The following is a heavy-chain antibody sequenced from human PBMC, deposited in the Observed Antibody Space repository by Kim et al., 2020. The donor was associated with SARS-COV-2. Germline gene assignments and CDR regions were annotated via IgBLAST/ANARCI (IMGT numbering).Heavy chain of an antibody. Sequence: GGSLRLSCAASGFTFSAYHIPWVRRAPGKGLEWVATTNRDGGDTFYVDSVEGRFTISRDNSKNPMYLQMNRLRLEDTSMYYCARDGRRCESVVWG. CDR3: ARDGRRCESVV. J-gene: IGHJ6*01. D-gene: IGHD2-8*01. CDR1: GFTFSAYH. CDR2: TNRDGGDT. V-gene: IGHV3-64*04.